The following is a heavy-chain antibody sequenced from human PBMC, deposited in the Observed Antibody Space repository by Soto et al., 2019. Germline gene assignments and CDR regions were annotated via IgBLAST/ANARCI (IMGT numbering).Heavy chain of an antibody. CDR3: AKDRRAVAGTGFDY. Sequence: GGSLRLSCAASGFTFRSYAMSWVRQAQGKGLEWVSAXXGXXGXTXXXDXXXGRFTISRDNCKNTRYLQMNSLRAEDTAVYYCAKDRRAVAGTGFDYWGQGTLVTV. CDR1: GFTFRSYA. V-gene: IGHV3-23*01. D-gene: IGHD6-19*01. J-gene: IGHJ4*02. CDR2: XXGXXGXT.